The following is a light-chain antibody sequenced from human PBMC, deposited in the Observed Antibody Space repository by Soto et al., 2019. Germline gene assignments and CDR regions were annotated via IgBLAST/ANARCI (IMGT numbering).Light chain of an antibody. J-gene: IGKJ3*01. CDR3: EQSYTAPVP. CDR2: GAS. Sequence: DIQMTQSPPSLYASVGDTVTIACRASRSISNYVNWYQQKPGRAPNLLISGASTLQRGVPSRFSGSGSSATFTLTITSLQPDDFAINSCEQSYTAPVPFGPETKEDIK. CDR1: RSISNY. V-gene: IGKV1-39*01.